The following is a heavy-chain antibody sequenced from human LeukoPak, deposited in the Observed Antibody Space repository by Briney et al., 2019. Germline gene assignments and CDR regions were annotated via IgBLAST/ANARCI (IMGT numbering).Heavy chain of an antibody. CDR3: ANSRACSSTSCRTYFDY. CDR2: ISGSGGST. CDR1: GFTFSRYA. V-gene: IGHV3-23*01. Sequence: GGALRLSCAASGFTFSRYAMSWVRQAPGKGREWVSAISGSGGSTYYADSVKGRFTISRDNSKNTLYLQMNSLRAEDTAVYYCANSRACSSTSCRTYFDYWGQGTLVTVSS. D-gene: IGHD2-2*01. J-gene: IGHJ4*02.